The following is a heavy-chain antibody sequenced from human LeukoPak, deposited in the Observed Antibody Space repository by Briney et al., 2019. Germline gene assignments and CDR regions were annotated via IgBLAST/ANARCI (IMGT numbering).Heavy chain of an antibody. D-gene: IGHD2-2*01. CDR3: ARGLDIVVVPAGTLFDP. CDR1: GGSFSGYY. J-gene: IGHJ5*02. Sequence: SETLSLTCAVYGGSFSGYYWSWIRQPPGKGLEWTGEINHSGSTNYNPSLKSRVTISVDTSKNQFSLKLSSVTAADTAVYYCARGLDIVVVPAGTLFDPWGQGTLVTVSS. V-gene: IGHV4-34*01. CDR2: INHSGST.